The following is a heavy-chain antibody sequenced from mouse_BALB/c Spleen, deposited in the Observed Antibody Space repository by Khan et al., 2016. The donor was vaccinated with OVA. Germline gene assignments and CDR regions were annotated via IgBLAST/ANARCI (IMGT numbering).Heavy chain of an antibody. CDR1: GYSITSEYA. CDR3: ARKDYYDYDPFPY. J-gene: IGHJ3*01. CDR2: INYSGNT. D-gene: IGHD2-4*01. Sequence: EVQLQESGPGLVKPSQSLSLTCTVTGYSITSEYAWNWIRQFPGNKLEWMGYINYSGNTSFNPSLKSRTSITRDTSKNQFFLQLNSVTTEDTANYYGARKDYYDYDPFPYWGQGTLVTVSA. V-gene: IGHV3-2*02.